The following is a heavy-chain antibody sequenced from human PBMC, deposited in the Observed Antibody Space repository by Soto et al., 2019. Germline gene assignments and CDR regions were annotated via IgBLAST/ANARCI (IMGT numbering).Heavy chain of an antibody. D-gene: IGHD3-9*01. CDR2: INPSGGST. CDR1: GYTFTSYY. J-gene: IGHJ4*02. CDR3: ASERYYDILTGYLSKAYYFDY. V-gene: IGHV1-46*03. Sequence: ASVKVSCKASGYTFTSYYMHWVRQAPGQGLELMGIINPSGGSTSYAQKFQGRVTMTRDTSTSTVYMELSSLRSEDTAVYYCASERYYDILTGYLSKAYYFDYWGQGTLVTVSS.